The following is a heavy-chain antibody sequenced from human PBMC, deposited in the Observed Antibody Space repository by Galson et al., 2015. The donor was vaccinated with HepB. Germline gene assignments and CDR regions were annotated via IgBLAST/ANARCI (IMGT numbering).Heavy chain of an antibody. CDR3: TKGDGGYYEIDY. CDR2: INDDGRNT. Sequence: SLRLSCAAPGFIIRNYGMSWVRQAPGKGLEWVSTINDDGRNTHYADNVRGRFTISKDTSENTLDLHMNSLRADDTAVYYCTKGDGGYYEIDYWGQGALVSVSS. V-gene: IGHV3-23*01. CDR1: GFIIRNYG. J-gene: IGHJ4*02. D-gene: IGHD1-26*01.